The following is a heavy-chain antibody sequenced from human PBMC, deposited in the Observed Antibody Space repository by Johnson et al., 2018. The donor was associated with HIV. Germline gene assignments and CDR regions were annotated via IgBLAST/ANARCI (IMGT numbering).Heavy chain of an antibody. CDR3: TTWPYYYDTSEDAFDI. D-gene: IGHD3-22*01. CDR1: GFTFSDAW. Sequence: ELLVESGGGLVKPGGSLRLSCAASGFTFSDAWMSWVRQAPGKGLEWVGRIKSKTDGGTTDYAAPVKGRFTISRDDSKNTLYLQMNSLKTEDTAVYYCTTWPYYYDTSEDAFDIWGQGTMVTVSS. V-gene: IGHV3-15*01. J-gene: IGHJ3*02. CDR2: IKSKTDGGTT.